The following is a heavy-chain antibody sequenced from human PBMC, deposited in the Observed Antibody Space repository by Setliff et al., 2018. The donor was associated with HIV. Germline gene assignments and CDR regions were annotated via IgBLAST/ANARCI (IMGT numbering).Heavy chain of an antibody. J-gene: IGHJ4*02. D-gene: IGHD6-19*01. CDR1: GGPITSNTYF. CDR2: IYHSGNT. V-gene: IGHV4-39*01. CDR3: ARRRGQKATGWYYFDF. Sequence: PSETLSLTCSVSGGPITSNTYFWDWIRQAPGKGLEWLGSIYHSGNTYYNPSLQSRVSISVDTSKRQFSLKLTTVTAGDSALYYCARRRGQKATGWYYFDFWGQGALVTVSS.